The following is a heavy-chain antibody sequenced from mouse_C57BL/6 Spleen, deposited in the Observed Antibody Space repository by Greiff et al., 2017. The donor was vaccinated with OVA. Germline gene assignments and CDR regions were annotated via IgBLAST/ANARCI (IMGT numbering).Heavy chain of an antibody. CDR1: GFTFSSYA. CDR3: ARDPYYDYDGRAYAMDY. D-gene: IGHD2-4*01. J-gene: IGHJ4*01. CDR2: ISDGGSYT. V-gene: IGHV5-4*01. Sequence: DVMLVESGGGLVKPGGSLKLSCAASGFTFSSYAMSWVRQTPEKRLEWVATISDGGSYTYYPDNVKGRFTISRDNAKNNLYLQMSHLKSEDTAMYYCARDPYYDYDGRAYAMDYWGQGTSVTVSS.